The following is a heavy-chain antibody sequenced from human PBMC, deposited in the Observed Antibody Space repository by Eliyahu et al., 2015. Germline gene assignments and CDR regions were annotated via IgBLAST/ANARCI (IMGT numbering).Heavy chain of an antibody. D-gene: IGHD4-23*01. V-gene: IGHV3-33*08. CDR2: IWYDGSNQ. J-gene: IGHJ4*02. CDR1: GFTXSDSA. Sequence: QVXLVESGGGVAQPGRSLXLXCSASGFTXSDSAMPWVRQAPGKGLEWVAIIWYDGSNQYYADSVKGRFTISRDNSKNTVSLQMNSLRGEDTAIYYCARDHDYSGNYLEDWGQGTLVAVSS. CDR3: ARDHDYSGNYLED.